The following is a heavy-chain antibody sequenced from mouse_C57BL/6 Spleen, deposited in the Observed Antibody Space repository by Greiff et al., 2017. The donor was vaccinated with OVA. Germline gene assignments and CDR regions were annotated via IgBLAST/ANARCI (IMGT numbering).Heavy chain of an antibody. CDR3: ARSRDYDSRYFAV. Sequence: VKLQQSGAELVKPGASVKISCKASGYAFSSYWMNWVKQRPGKGLEWIGQIYPGDGDTNYNGKFKGKATLTADKSSSTAYMQLSSLTSEDSAVYFGARSRDYDSRYFAVWGTGTTVTVSA. J-gene: IGHJ1*03. V-gene: IGHV1-80*01. D-gene: IGHD2-4*01. CDR2: IYPGDGDT. CDR1: GYAFSSYW.